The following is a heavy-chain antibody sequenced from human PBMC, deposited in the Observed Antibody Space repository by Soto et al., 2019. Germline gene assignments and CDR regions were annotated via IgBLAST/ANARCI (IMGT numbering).Heavy chain of an antibody. CDR3: AKERLMLSMVVVGAFDF. D-gene: IGHD3-22*01. CDR2: ISGSGSTT. V-gene: IGHV3-23*01. CDR1: GFSFNNHA. Sequence: EVQLLESGGGLVQPGGSLRLSCAASGFSFNNHAMTWVRQAPGKGLEWVSGISGSGSTTHYADSVKGRFTISRDNSKDTLYLQMHSLRADDTAVYFCAKERLMLSMVVVGAFDFWGLGTMVTVSS. J-gene: IGHJ3*01.